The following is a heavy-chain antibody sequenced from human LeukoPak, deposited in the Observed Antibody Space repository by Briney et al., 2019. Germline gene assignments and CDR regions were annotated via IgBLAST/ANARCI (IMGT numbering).Heavy chain of an antibody. CDR1: GYTLTELS. CDR2: ISAYNGNT. CDR3: ARGRLSSGSYLDYFDY. D-gene: IGHD3-10*01. V-gene: IGHV1-18*01. Sequence: ASVKVSCKVSGYTLTELSMHWVRQAPGQGLEWMGWISAYNGNTNYAQKLQGRVTMTTDTSTSTAYMELRSLRSDDTAVYYCARGRLSSGSYLDYFDYWGQETLVTVSS. J-gene: IGHJ4*02.